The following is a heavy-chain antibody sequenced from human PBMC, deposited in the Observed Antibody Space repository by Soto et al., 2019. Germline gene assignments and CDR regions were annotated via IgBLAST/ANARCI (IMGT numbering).Heavy chain of an antibody. J-gene: IGHJ4*02. CDR1: GFTVSNNY. D-gene: IGHD2-15*01. CDR3: ARKTDSGGNGGF. CDR2: IYSHGDT. V-gene: IGHV3-53*05. Sequence: EVRLVETGGDLIQPGGSLRLSCAVSGFTVSNNYMYWVRQPPGKGLEWVSLIYSHGDTRYADSVRGRLTVSRDNSKNTLYLQMNSLRSEDTAVYYCARKTDSGGNGGFWGQGTLVTVSS.